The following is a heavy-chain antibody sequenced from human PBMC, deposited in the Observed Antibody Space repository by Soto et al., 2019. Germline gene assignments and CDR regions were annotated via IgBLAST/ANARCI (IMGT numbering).Heavy chain of an antibody. CDR2: ISESDYT. J-gene: IGHJ4*02. CDR3: AREDSIIIPAVSDF. D-gene: IGHD2-2*01. Sequence: GGSLRLSCTVSGFAFNNYGINWVRQAPGKGLEWVSSISESDYTYYSDSVKGRFTISRDNAKNSVSLQMNTLRVEDTAVYYCAREDSIIIPAVSDFRGQGTLVTVSS. V-gene: IGHV3-21*01. CDR1: GFAFNNYG.